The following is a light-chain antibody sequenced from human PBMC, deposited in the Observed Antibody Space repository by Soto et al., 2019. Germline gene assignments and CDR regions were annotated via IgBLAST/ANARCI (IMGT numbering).Light chain of an antibody. V-gene: IGLV1-44*01. Sequence: QSALTQPPSASGTPGQRVTISCSGSSSNIGSNTANWYQQLPGTAPKLLIYSNNQRPSGVPDRFSGSKSGTSASLAISGLQSEDEADYYCAAWDDSLNGYWVFGGGTKVTVL. CDR3: AAWDDSLNGYWV. J-gene: IGLJ3*02. CDR1: SSNIGSNT. CDR2: SNN.